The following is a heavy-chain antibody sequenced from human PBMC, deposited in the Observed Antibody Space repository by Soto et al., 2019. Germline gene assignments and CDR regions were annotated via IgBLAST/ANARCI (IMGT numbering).Heavy chain of an antibody. CDR3: ARGGVGRYCSSSSCYKWVFEY. CDR1: GFTFSNYW. V-gene: IGHV3-74*01. CDR2: INSDGSST. Sequence: VGSLRLSCASSGFTFSNYWMHCVRQSPGKGLVWVSRINSDGSSTSYADSVKGRFTISRDNAKNTLSLQMNSLRADDTAVYYCARGGVGRYCSSSSCYKWVFEYWGQGTLVKVS. D-gene: IGHD2-2*02. J-gene: IGHJ4*02.